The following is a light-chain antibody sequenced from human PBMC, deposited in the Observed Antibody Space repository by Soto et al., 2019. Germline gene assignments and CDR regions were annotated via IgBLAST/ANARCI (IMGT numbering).Light chain of an antibody. CDR1: QSVGKF. CDR2: DTS. CDR3: HQYNSWPPGT. V-gene: IGKV3-11*01. J-gene: IGKJ2*01. Sequence: EIVLTQSPATLSLSPGERATLSCRASQSVGKFLSWYQQKPGQAPRLLIYDTSNRATGIPARFSGSGSGTDFTPAISRLEPEDFALYYCHQYNSWPPGTFGQGTKVDIK.